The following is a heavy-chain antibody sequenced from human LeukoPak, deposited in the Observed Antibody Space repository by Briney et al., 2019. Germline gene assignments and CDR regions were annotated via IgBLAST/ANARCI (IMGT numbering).Heavy chain of an antibody. CDR1: GFTLSSFE. D-gene: IGHD3-10*01. CDR3: ARVRSGIDM. Sequence: GGSLRLSCAASGFTLSSFEMNWVRQAPGKGLEWVSYISSSGNTMFYADSVKGRFTISRDSAKKSLYLQMNSLRAEDTGLYYCARVRSGIDMWGQGTMVTVAS. J-gene: IGHJ3*02. CDR2: ISSSGNTM. V-gene: IGHV3-48*03.